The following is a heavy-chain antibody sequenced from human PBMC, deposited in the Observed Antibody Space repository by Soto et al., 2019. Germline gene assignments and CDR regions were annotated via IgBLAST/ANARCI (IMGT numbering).Heavy chain of an antibody. V-gene: IGHV1-58*01. CDR2: IVVGSGNT. D-gene: IGHD2-2*01. CDR3: AAEQPLGYCISTSCTGDYYYGMDV. Sequence: SVKVSCKASGFTFTSSAVQWVRQARGQRLEWIGWIVVGSGNTNYAQKFQERVTITRDMSTSTAYMELSSLRSEGTAVYYCAAEQPLGYCISTSCTGDYYYGMDVWGQGTTVTVSS. CDR1: GFTFTSSA. J-gene: IGHJ6*02.